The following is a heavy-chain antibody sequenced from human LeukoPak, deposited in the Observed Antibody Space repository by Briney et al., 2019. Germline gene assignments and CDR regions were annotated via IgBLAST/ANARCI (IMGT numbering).Heavy chain of an antibody. CDR1: GGSISSYY. D-gene: IGHD2-15*01. CDR3: ARQPLLFFDY. J-gene: IGHJ4*02. Sequence: SETLSLTCTVSGGSISSYYWSWIRQPPGKGLEWIGYIYYSGSTNYNPSLKSRVTISVDTSKNQFSLKLSSVTAADTVVYYCARQPLLFFDYWGQGTLVTVSS. CDR2: IYYSGST. V-gene: IGHV4-59*08.